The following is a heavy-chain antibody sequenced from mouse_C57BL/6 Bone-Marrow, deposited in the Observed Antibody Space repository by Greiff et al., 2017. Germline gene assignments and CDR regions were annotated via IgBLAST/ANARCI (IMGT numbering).Heavy chain of an antibody. D-gene: IGHD2-4*01. Sequence: VQLQESGAELARPGASVKLSCKASGYTFTSSGISWVKQRTGQGLEWIGEIYPRSGNTYYNEKFKGKATLTADKSSRTAYMELRSLTSEDSAVYFCARDYYDYPFAYWGQGTLVTVSA. CDR2: IYPRSGNT. J-gene: IGHJ3*01. V-gene: IGHV1-81*01. CDR3: ARDYYDYPFAY. CDR1: GYTFTSSG.